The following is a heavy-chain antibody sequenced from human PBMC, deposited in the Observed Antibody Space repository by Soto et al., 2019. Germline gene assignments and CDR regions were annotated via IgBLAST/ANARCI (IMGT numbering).Heavy chain of an antibody. CDR3: VKDRRRSSGFFSDDVDG. D-gene: IGHD6-6*01. Sequence: PGGSLRLSCLASGFTFSSSVMYWVRQAPGQGLQFVSGISTDGDATDYADSVQGRFTISRDNSNNTLHLQMSSLRVDDTAMYYCVKDRRRSSGFFSDDVDGWGHGTTVTVS. CDR2: ISTDGDAT. J-gene: IGHJ6*02. CDR1: GFTFSSSV. V-gene: IGHV3-64D*06.